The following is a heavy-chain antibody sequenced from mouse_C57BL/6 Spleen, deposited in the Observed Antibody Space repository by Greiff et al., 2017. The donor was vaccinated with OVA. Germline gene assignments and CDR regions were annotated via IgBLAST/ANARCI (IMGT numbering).Heavy chain of an antibody. D-gene: IGHD2-2*01. CDR2: INPYNGGT. J-gene: IGHJ4*01. CDR3: ARWGVTYYAMDY. Sequence: LVEPGASVKMSCKASGYTFTDYYMNWVKQSHGKSLEWIGVINPYNGGTSYNQKFKGKATLTVDKSSSTAYMELNSLTSEDSAVYYCARWGVTYYAMDYWGQGTSVTVSS. CDR1: GYTFTDYY. V-gene: IGHV1-19*01.